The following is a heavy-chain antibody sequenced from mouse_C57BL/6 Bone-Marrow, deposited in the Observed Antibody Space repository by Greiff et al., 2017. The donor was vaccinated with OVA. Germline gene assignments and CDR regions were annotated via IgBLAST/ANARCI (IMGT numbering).Heavy chain of an antibody. D-gene: IGHD2-4*01. CDR1: GYTFTSYW. V-gene: IGHV1-69*01. CDR2: IDPSDSYT. CDR3: ARDYDYDRDYAMDY. J-gene: IGHJ4*01. Sequence: VQLQQPGAELVMPGASVKLSCKASGYTFTSYWMHWVKQRPGQGLEWIGEIDPSDSYTNYNQKFKGKSTLTVDKSSSTAYMQLSSLTSEDSAVYYCARDYDYDRDYAMDYWGQGTSVTVSS.